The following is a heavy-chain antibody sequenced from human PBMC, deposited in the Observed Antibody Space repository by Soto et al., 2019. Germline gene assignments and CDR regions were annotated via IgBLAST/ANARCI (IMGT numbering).Heavy chain of an antibody. CDR2: IYYSGST. D-gene: IGHD3-22*01. Sequence: QVQLQESGPGLVKPSQTLSLTCTVSVASISSGGYYWSWIRQHPGEGLEWIGYIYYSGSTSYNPSLKSRVTISVDTSKNQFSLKLSSVTDADTAVYYCARESKYDTSGYPPGFAPWGQGTLVTVSS. V-gene: IGHV4-31*03. CDR3: ARESKYDTSGYPPGFAP. J-gene: IGHJ5*02. CDR1: VASISSGGYY.